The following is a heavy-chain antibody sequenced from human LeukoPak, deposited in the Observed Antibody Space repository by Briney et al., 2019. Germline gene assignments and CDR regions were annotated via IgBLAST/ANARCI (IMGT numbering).Heavy chain of an antibody. D-gene: IGHD3-10*01. CDR2: INPNSGGT. J-gene: IGHJ6*02. Sequence: ASVKVSCKASGYTFTGYDMHWVRQAPGQGLEWMGWINPNSGGTNYAQKFQGRVTMTRDTSISTAYMELSRLRSDDTVVYYCATGGVLLSFEVYGMDVRGQGTTVTVSS. CDR1: GYTFTGYD. CDR3: ATGGVLLSFEVYGMDV. V-gene: IGHV1-2*02.